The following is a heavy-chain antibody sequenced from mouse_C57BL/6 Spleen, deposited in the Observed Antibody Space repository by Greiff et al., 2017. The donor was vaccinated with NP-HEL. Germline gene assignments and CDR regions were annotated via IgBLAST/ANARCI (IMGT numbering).Heavy chain of an antibody. CDR2: IDPNSGGT. J-gene: IGHJ2*01. V-gene: IGHV1-72*01. CDR3: ARGTYYSNYEFGY. D-gene: IGHD2-5*01. Sequence: QVHVKQPGAELVKPGASVKLSCKASGYTFTSYWMHWVKQRPGRGLEWIGRIDPNSGGTKYNEKFKSKATLTVDKPSSTAYMQLSSLTSEDSAVYYCARGTYYSNYEFGYWGQGTTLTVSS. CDR1: GYTFTSYW.